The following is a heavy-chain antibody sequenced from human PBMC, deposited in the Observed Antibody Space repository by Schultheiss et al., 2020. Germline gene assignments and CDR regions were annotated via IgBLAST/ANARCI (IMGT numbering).Heavy chain of an antibody. CDR3: ARRNDTYYYDSSGPFDFDY. Sequence: GGSLRLSCKGSGYSFTSYWIGWVRQMPGKGLEWMGIIYPGDSDTRYSPSFQGQVTISADKSISTAYLQWSSLKASDTAMYYCARRNDTYYYDSSGPFDFDYWGQGTLVTVYS. V-gene: IGHV5-51*01. J-gene: IGHJ4*02. D-gene: IGHD3-22*01. CDR1: GYSFTSYW. CDR2: IYPGDSDT.